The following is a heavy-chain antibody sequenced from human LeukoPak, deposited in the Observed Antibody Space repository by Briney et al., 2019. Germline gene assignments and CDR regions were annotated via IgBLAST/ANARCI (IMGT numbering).Heavy chain of an antibody. CDR2: INPKSGGT. Sequence: ASVKVSFKTSGYSFTAFYIHWVRQAPGQGLEWMGWINPKSGGTNYAQKFRGRVTMTRDTSISTAYMELSGLRSDDTAVYYCARDSGLGPTWHPFDHWGQGTPVTVSS. CDR1: GYSFTAFY. CDR3: ARDSGLGPTWHPFDH. V-gene: IGHV1-2*02. J-gene: IGHJ4*02. D-gene: IGHD1-26*01.